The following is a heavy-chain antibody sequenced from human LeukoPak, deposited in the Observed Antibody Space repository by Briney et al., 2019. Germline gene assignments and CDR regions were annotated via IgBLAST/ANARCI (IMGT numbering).Heavy chain of an antibody. CDR1: GFTFSDYY. CDR3: ARDTDTAMIYFQH. V-gene: IGHV3-11*01. J-gene: IGHJ1*01. D-gene: IGHD5-18*01. CDR2: ISSSGSTI. Sequence: PGGSLRLSCAASGFTFSDYYMSWIRQAPGKGLEWVSYISSSGSTIYYADSVKGRFTISRDNAKNSLYLQMNSLRVEDTAVYYCARDTDTAMIYFQHWGQGTLVTVSS.